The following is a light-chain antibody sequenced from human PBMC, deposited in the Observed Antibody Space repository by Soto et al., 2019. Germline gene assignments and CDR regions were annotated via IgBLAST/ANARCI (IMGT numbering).Light chain of an antibody. Sequence: EIVLTQSPATLSVSPGERATLSCRASQSVGRNLAWYQQKPGQAPRLLIYDTSTSATGIPARFSGSGSGTEFTLTISSLQSDYFAVAYCQQYNRWPLFGPGTKVDIK. V-gene: IGKV3-15*01. CDR2: DTS. CDR3: QQYNRWPL. J-gene: IGKJ3*01. CDR1: QSVGRN.